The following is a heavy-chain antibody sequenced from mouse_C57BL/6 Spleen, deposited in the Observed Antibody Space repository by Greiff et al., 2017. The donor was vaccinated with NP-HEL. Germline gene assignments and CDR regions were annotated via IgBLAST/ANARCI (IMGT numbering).Heavy chain of an antibody. CDR2: ISSGSSTI. D-gene: IGHD2-4*01. J-gene: IGHJ3*01. CDR1: GFTFSDYG. CDR3: ARQGRLRQFAY. Sequence: EVKLVESGGGLVKPGGSLKLSCAASGFTFSDYGMHWVRQAPEKGLEWVAYISSGSSTIYYADTVKGRFTISRDNAKNTLFLQMTSLRSEDTAMYYCARQGRLRQFAYWGQGTLVTVSA. V-gene: IGHV5-17*01.